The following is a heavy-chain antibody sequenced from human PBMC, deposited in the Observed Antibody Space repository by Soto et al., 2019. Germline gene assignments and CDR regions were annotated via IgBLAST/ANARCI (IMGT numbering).Heavy chain of an antibody. CDR2: IKSKTDGGTT. D-gene: IGHD6-13*01. Sequence: GGSLRLSCAASGFTFSNAWMSWVRQAPGKGLEWVGRIKSKTDGGTTDYAAPVKGRFTISRDDSKNTLYLQMNSLKTEDTAVYYCTTGRFLEQQLVVFDYWGQGTLVTVSS. CDR3: TTGRFLEQQLVVFDY. CDR1: GFTFSNAW. J-gene: IGHJ4*02. V-gene: IGHV3-15*01.